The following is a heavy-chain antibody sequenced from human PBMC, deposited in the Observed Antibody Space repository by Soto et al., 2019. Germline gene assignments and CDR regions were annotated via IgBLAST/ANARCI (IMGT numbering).Heavy chain of an antibody. CDR1: GFTFSSYS. CDR2: ISSSSSYI. CDR3: ARVLGSGWYYFDY. Sequence: GGSLRLSCAASGFTFSSYSMNWVRQAPGKGLEWVSSISSSSSYIYYADSVKGRFTISRDNAKNSLYLQMNSLRDEDTSLYYCARVLGSGWYYFDYWGQGTLVTVSS. J-gene: IGHJ4*02. V-gene: IGHV3-21*01. D-gene: IGHD6-19*01.